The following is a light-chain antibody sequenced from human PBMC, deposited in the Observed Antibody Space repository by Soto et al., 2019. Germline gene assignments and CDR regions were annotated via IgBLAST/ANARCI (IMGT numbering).Light chain of an antibody. V-gene: IGLV2-14*01. CDR1: SSDVGGYNS. Sequence: QSVLTQPASVSGSPGLSIAISCTGTSSDVGGYNSVSWYQQHPGKAPKLVIYDVTSRPSGVSNRFSGSKSGNTASLTNSGLQAEDEGDYYCSSYRTGGSYVFGTGTKVTVL. J-gene: IGLJ1*01. CDR2: DVT. CDR3: SSYRTGGSYV.